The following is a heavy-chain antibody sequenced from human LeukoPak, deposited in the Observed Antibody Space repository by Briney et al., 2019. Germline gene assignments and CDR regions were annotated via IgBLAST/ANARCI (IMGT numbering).Heavy chain of an antibody. D-gene: IGHD3-9*01. V-gene: IGHV1-69*13. J-gene: IGHJ4*02. Sequence: ASVKVSCKASGGTFSSYAISWVRQAPGQGLEWMGGIIPIFGTANYAQKFQGRVTITADESTSTAYMELSSLRSEDTAVYYCARWYYDILTGYYTHPYDYWGQGTLVTVSS. CDR2: IIPIFGTA. CDR3: ARWYYDILTGYYTHPYDY. CDR1: GGTFSSYA.